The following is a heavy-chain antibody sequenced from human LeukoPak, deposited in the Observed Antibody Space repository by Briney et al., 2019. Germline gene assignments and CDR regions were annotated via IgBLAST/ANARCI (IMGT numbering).Heavy chain of an antibody. CDR3: ARDISGSYGWVGSFEYFDY. J-gene: IGHJ4*02. D-gene: IGHD1-26*01. Sequence: ASVKVSCKASGDTFTSYGISWVRQAPGQGLEWMGWISAYNGNTNYAQKLQGRVTMTTDTSTSTAYMELRSLRSDDTAVYYCARDISGSYGWVGSFEYFDYWGQGTLVTVSS. V-gene: IGHV1-18*01. CDR1: GDTFTSYG. CDR2: ISAYNGNT.